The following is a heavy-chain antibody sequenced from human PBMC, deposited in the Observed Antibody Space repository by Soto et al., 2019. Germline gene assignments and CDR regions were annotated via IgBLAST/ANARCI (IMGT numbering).Heavy chain of an antibody. Sequence: QVQLVQSGAEVKKPGASVKVSCKASGYTFTSYGISWVRQAPGQGLEWMGWISAYNGNTNYAQKLQGRVTMTPDTXTSTAYKERRGLSSDDTAVYYWARENKYGPGRFGPWGQGTVGTVSS. J-gene: IGHJ5*02. CDR1: GYTFTSYG. V-gene: IGHV1-18*01. CDR3: ARENKYGPGRFGP. D-gene: IGHD3-10*01. CDR2: ISAYNGNT.